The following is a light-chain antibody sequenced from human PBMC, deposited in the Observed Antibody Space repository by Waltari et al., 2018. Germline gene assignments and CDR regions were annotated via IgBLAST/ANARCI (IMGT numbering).Light chain of an antibody. J-gene: IGLJ2*01. CDR1: SSDVGSYNL. V-gene: IGLV2-23*01. CDR3: CSYAHSSRVV. CDR2: EGT. Sequence: QSALTQPASVSGSPGQSITISCTGTSSDVGSYNLVSWYQPYPGKAPKLIIYEGTKRPSGVSNRFSGSKSGNTASLTISGLQAEDEADYHCCSYAHSSRVVFGGGTKVTVL.